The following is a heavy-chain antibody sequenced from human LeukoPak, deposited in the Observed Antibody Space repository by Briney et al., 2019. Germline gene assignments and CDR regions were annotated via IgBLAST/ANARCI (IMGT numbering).Heavy chain of an antibody. CDR2: IKSKTDGGTI. D-gene: IGHD6-19*01. J-gene: IGHJ6*02. CDR1: GFTFTNAW. V-gene: IGHV3-15*07. Sequence: PGGSLRLSCAASGFTFTNAWMNWVRQAPGKGLEWVGRIKSKTDGGTIDYAAPVKGRFTISRDDSKNTLYLQMNSLKTEDTAVYYCTTEGMAGTLGGYYYYGMDVWGPGTTVTVSS. CDR3: TTEGMAGTLGGYYYYGMDV.